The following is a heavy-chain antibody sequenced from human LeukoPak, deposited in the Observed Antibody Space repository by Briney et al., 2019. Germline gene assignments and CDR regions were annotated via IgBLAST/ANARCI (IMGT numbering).Heavy chain of an antibody. CDR2: IRYDGSNK. CDR3: AKVFTMVRGVIHGDY. CDR1: GFTFSSYG. Sequence: LAGGSLRLSCAASGFTFSSYGMHWVRQAPGKGLEWVAFIRYDGSNKYYADSVKGRFSISRDNSKNTLYLQMNSLRAEDTAVYYCAKVFTMVRGVIHGDYWGRGTLVTVSS. D-gene: IGHD3-10*01. J-gene: IGHJ2*01. V-gene: IGHV3-30*02.